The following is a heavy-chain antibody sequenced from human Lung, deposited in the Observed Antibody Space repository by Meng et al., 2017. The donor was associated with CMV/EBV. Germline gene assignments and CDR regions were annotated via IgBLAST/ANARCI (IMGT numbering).Heavy chain of an antibody. V-gene: IGHV3-21*01. CDR3: ARDYYGSTDNY. CDR2: ISSSSSYI. CDR1: GFTFSTYI. J-gene: IGHJ4*02. Sequence: GESLKISWAASGFTFSTYIMNWVRQAPGKGLEWVSSISSSSSYIYYADSVKGRFTISRDNAKNSLYLQMNSLRAEDTAVYYCARDYYGSTDNYWGQGTLVTVSS. D-gene: IGHD4-23*01.